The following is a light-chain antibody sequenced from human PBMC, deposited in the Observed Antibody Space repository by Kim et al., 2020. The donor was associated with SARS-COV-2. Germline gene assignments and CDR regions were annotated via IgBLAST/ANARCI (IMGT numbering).Light chain of an antibody. V-gene: IGKV3-15*01. CDR1: QSVSSN. Sequence: EIVMTQSPATLSVSPGERATLSCRASQSVSSNLAWYQQKPGQAPRLLIYGASTRATGIPARFSGRGSGTEFTLTISSLQSEDFAVYYCHQYSNRTPRTFGGGTKMDSK. CDR3: HQYSNRTPRT. CDR2: GAS. J-gene: IGKJ4*01.